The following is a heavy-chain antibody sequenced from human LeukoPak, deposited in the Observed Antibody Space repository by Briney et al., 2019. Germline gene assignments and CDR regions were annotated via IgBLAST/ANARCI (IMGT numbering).Heavy chain of an antibody. CDR1: GYTFTSYA. J-gene: IGHJ5*02. D-gene: IGHD3-22*01. V-gene: IGHV7-4-1*02. CDR2: INTNTGNP. CDR3: ARDATDYYDSSGPGFDP. Sequence: ASVKVSCKASGYTFTSYAIHWVRQAPGQGLEWMGWINTNTGNPTYAQGFTGRFVFSLDTSVSTAYLQISSLKAEDTAVYYCARDATDYYDSSGPGFDPWGQGTLVTVSS.